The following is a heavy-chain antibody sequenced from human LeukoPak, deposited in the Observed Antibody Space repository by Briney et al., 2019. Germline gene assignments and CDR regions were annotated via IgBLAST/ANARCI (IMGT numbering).Heavy chain of an antibody. D-gene: IGHD5-24*01. Sequence: GASVTVSCTASGGTFSSYAISWVRQAPGQGLEWMGGIIPIFGTANYAQKFQGRVTITADESTSTAYMELSSLRSEDTAVYYCARGEGMATFYFDYWGQGTLVTVSS. V-gene: IGHV1-69*13. CDR1: GGTFSSYA. CDR2: IIPIFGTA. CDR3: ARGEGMATFYFDY. J-gene: IGHJ4*02.